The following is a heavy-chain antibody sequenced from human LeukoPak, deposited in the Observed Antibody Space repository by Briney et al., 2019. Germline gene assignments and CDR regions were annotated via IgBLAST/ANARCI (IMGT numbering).Heavy chain of an antibody. CDR1: GGSISSYY. V-gene: IGHV4-59*01. Sequence: SETLSLTCTVSGGSISSYYWSWIRQPPGKGLEWIGYIYYSGSTNYNPSLKSRVTISVDTSKNQFSLKLSSVTAADTAVYYCARMSSGYYYGPDDYWGQGTLVTVSS. CDR2: IYYSGST. CDR3: ARMSSGYYYGPDDY. J-gene: IGHJ4*02. D-gene: IGHD3-22*01.